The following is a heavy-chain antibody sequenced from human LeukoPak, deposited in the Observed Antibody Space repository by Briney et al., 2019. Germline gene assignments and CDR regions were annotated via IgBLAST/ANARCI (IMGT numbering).Heavy chain of an antibody. CDR2: ISGSGGST. CDR3: STVTTYYYYYYMDV. V-gene: IGHV3-23*01. J-gene: IGHJ6*03. Sequence: GGSLRLSCAASGFTFSSCAMSWVRQAPGKGLEWVSAISGSGGSTYYADSVKGRFTISRDNSKNTLYLQMNSLRAEGTAVYYCSTVTTYYYYYYMDVWGKGTTVTVSS. CDR1: GFTFSSCA. D-gene: IGHD4-17*01.